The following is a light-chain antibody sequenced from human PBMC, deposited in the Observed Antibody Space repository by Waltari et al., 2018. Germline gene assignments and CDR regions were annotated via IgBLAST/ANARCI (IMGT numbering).Light chain of an antibody. Sequence: QSVLTQPPSVSGTPGQRVSISCSGSSSNIGTRSVNWYQQVPGTAPKPLIYSTNQRPSGVPERFSGSKSGTSASLAISGLQSEDEADYYCATWDDSLNGLFGGGTKLTVL. CDR2: STN. J-gene: IGLJ2*01. CDR1: SSNIGTRS. V-gene: IGLV1-44*01. CDR3: ATWDDSLNGL.